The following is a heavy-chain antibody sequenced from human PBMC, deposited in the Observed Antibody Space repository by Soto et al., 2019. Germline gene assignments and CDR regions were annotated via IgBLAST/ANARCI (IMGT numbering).Heavy chain of an antibody. CDR1: GFTFSSYG. J-gene: IGHJ3*02. CDR3: AKGVRQWLVAAFDI. D-gene: IGHD6-19*01. V-gene: IGHV3-30*18. CDR2: ISYDGSNK. Sequence: GGSLRLSCAASGFTFSSYGMHWVRQAPGKGLEWVAVISYDGSNKYYADSVKGRFTISRDNSKNTLYLQMNSLRAEDTAVYYCAKGVRQWLVAAFDIWGQGKMVTVSS.